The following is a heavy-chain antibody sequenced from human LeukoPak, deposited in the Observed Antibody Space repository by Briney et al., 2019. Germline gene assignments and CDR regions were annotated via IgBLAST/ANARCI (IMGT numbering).Heavy chain of an antibody. D-gene: IGHD1-26*01. J-gene: IGHJ4*02. CDR2: ISGSGGST. CDR3: AKIVRSGVGAGSSDFDY. Sequence: PGGSLRLSCAASGFTFSSYAMSWVRQAPGKGLEWVSAISGSGGSTYYADSVKGQFTIPRDNSKNTLYLQMNSLRAEDTAVYYCAKIVRSGVGAGSSDFDYWGQGTLVTVSS. V-gene: IGHV3-23*01. CDR1: GFTFSSYA.